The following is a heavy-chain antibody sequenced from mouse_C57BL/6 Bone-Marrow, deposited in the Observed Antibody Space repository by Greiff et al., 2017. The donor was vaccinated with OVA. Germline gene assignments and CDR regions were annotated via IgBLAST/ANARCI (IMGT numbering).Heavy chain of an antibody. CDR1: GFPFSDYG. V-gene: IGHV5-17*01. D-gene: IGHD2-12*01. CDR2: ISSGSSTI. Sequence: EVKLVESGGGLVKPGGSLKLSCAASGFPFSDYGMHWVRQAPEKGLEWVAYISSGSSTIYYADTVKGRFTISRDNAENTLFLQMTSLRSEDTAMYYCARNYYSYYDYWGQGTTLTVSS. J-gene: IGHJ2*01. CDR3: ARNYYSYYDY.